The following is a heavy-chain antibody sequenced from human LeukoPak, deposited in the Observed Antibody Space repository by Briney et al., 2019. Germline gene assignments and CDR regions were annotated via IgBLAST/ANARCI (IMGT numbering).Heavy chain of an antibody. CDR3: ARAERLLEWLLDS. J-gene: IGHJ4*02. D-gene: IGHD3-3*01. Sequence: GGSLRLSCAASGFTFSRHTMNWVRQAPGKGLEWVSSISSTGSYIYYAESLKGRFTVSRDNAKNYVYLQMNSLRVDDTAVYYCARAERLLEWLLDSWGQGTLVTVSP. V-gene: IGHV3-21*01. CDR2: ISSTGSYI. CDR1: GFTFSRHT.